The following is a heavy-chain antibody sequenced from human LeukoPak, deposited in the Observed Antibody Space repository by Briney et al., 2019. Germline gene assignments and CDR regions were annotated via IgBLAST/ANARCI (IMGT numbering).Heavy chain of an antibody. CDR3: ASLEGSGSYYPRYFDY. J-gene: IGHJ4*02. CDR1: GFTFDDYA. Sequence: PGRSLRLSCAASGFTFDDYAMHWVRQAPGKGLEWVSGISWNSGSIGYADSVKGRFTISRDNSKSTVYLEMNSLRAEDTAVYYCASLEGSGSYYPRYFDYWGQGTLVTVSS. V-gene: IGHV3-9*01. CDR2: ISWNSGSI. D-gene: IGHD3-10*01.